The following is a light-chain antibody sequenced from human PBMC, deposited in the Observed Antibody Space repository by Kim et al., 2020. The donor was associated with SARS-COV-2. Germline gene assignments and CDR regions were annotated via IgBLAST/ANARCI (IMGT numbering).Light chain of an antibody. V-gene: IGLV3-1*01. J-gene: IGLJ3*02. CDR2: QDS. CDR1: KLGDES. CDR3: QAWDSSTAWV. Sequence: SPGQTASITCSGDKLGDESSCSYLQKPGQSPVLVIYQDSQRPSGIPERFSGSISGNTASLSISGTQAMDEADYFCQAWDSSTAWVFGGGTQLTFL.